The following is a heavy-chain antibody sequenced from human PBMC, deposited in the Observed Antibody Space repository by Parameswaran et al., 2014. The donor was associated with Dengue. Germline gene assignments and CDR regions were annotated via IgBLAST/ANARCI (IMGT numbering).Heavy chain of an antibody. D-gene: IGHD3-3*01. V-gene: IGHV1-2*06. CDR3: ARAAAYDFWSRADY. J-gene: IGHJ4*02. Sequence: WVRQAPGQGLEWMGRINPNSGGTNYAQKFQGRVTMTRDTSISTAYMELSRLRSDDTAVYYCARAAAYDFWSRADYWGQGTLVTVSS. CDR2: INPNSGGT.